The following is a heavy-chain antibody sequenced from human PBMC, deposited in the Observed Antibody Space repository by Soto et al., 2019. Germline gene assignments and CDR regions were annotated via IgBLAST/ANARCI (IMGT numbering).Heavy chain of an antibody. Sequence: PSETLSLTCTFSGGSIISGDYYWSWIRQHPGKGLEWIGYIDCSGSTSYNPSLKSRVSISVDTSKNKFSLKLSSVTAADTALYYCARAYDGGGYYYSPFIYWGLGTLVTVSS. J-gene: IGHJ4*02. CDR1: GGSIISGDYY. CDR3: ARAYDGGGYYYSPFIY. D-gene: IGHD3-22*01. CDR2: IDCSGST. V-gene: IGHV4-31*03.